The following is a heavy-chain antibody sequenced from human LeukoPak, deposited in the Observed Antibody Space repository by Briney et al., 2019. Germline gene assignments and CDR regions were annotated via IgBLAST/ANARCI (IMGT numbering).Heavy chain of an antibody. CDR1: GFTFSSYW. CDR3: ARDRHGDFDY. V-gene: IGHV3-74*01. D-gene: IGHD5-24*01. Sequence: PGGSLRLSCAASGFTFSSYWMHWVRQAPGKGLVWVSRIISDGSSTSYADSVKGRFTISRDNAKNTLYLQMNSLRAEDTAVYYCARDRHGDFDYWGQGTLVTVSS. CDR2: IISDGSST. J-gene: IGHJ4*02.